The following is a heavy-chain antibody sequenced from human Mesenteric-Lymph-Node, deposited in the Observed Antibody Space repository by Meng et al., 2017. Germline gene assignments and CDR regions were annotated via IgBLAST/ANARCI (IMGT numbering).Heavy chain of an antibody. V-gene: IGHV4-4*02. CDR1: GGSISSSNW. J-gene: IGHJ5*02. Sequence: QVQLQGSGPGLVKPSGTLSLTCAVSGGSISSSNWWSWVRQPPGKGLEWIGEIYHSGSTNYNPSLKSRVTISVDTSKNQFSLKLSSVTAADTAVYYCARAEYYNWFDPWGQGTLVTVSS. CDR3: ARAEYYNWFDP. CDR2: IYHSGST. D-gene: IGHD1-14*01.